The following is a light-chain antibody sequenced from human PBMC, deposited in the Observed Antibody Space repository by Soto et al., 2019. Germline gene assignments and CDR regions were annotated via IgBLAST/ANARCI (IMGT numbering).Light chain of an antibody. CDR2: DAS. CDR1: QSVRSS. Sequence: DIVLTQSPDTLSLSPGERATLSCRASQSVRSSLAWYQQKPGQVPRLLIYDASNRATGIPARFSGSGSGTDFTLTISSLEPEDFAVYYCQQRSNWPPEVTFGPGTKVDIK. J-gene: IGKJ3*01. V-gene: IGKV3-11*01. CDR3: QQRSNWPPEVT.